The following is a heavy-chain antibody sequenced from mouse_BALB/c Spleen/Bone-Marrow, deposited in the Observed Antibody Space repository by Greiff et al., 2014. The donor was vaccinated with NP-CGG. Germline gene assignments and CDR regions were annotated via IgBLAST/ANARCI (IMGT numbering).Heavy chain of an antibody. J-gene: IGHJ1*01. D-gene: IGHD2-1*01. CDR3: ARGYGNYDYWCFDV. CDR2: INPYNGAT. Sequence: EVQRVESGPELVKPGASVKISCKASGYSFTGYYMHWVKQSHVKSLEWIGRINPYNGATSYNQNFRDKASLTVDKSSSTAYMELHSLTSEDSAVYYLARGYGNYDYWCFDVWGAGTTVTVSS. V-gene: IGHV1-31*01. CDR1: GYSFTGYY.